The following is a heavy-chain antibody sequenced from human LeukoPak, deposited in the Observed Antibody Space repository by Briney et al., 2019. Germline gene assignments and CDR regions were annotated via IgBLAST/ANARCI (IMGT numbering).Heavy chain of an antibody. J-gene: IGHJ2*01. D-gene: IGHD2-8*02. CDR2: MFYSGNT. CDR3: ARVPLGGLLAARYFDL. Sequence: SETLSLTCSVSGGSISGYYWSWIRQPPGKGLEWIGYMFYSGNTNYNPSLKSRVTISGDTSKNQFSLKLNSVTAADTAVYYCARVPLGGLLAARYFDLWGRGTLVTVSS. V-gene: IGHV4-59*01. CDR1: GGSISGYY.